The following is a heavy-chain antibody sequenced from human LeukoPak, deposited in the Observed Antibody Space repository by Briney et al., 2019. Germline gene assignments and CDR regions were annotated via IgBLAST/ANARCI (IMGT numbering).Heavy chain of an antibody. CDR2: IYYSGST. J-gene: IGHJ4*02. Sequence: SQTLPLTCTVSGGSISSGGYYWSWIRQHPGKGLEWIGYIYYSGSTYYNPSLKSRVTISVDTSKNQFSLKLGSVTAADTAVYYCARADSGSSFDYWGQGTLVTVSS. CDR3: ARADSGSSFDY. V-gene: IGHV4-31*03. D-gene: IGHD1-26*01. CDR1: GGSISSGGYY.